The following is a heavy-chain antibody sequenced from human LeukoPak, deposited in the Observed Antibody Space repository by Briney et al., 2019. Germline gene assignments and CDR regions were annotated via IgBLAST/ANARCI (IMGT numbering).Heavy chain of an antibody. V-gene: IGHV5-51*01. CDR3: ATARAVYDTSGDYAYYFDY. D-gene: IGHD3-22*01. CDR1: GYSFANSW. Sequence: GESLKIACKGSGYSFANSWIAWVRQMPVTGLEWMGIIFPGDSKTDYSPSFQGQVSISADRSITTAYLQWSSLKASDTAMYFCATARAVYDTSGDYAYYFDYWGQGILVTVSS. CDR2: IFPGDSKT. J-gene: IGHJ4*02.